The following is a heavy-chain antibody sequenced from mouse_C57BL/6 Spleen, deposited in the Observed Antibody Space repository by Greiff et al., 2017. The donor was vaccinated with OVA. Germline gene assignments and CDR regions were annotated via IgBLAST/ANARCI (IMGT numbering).Heavy chain of an antibody. CDR3: ARRTGTPYYFDY. Sequence: QVQLQQPGAELVKPGASVKLSCKASGYTFTSYWMQWVKQRPGQGLAWIGEIDPSDSYTNYNQKFKGKATLTVDTSSSTAYMPLSSLTSEDAAVYYCARRTGTPYYFDYWGQGTTLTVSS. CDR1: GYTFTSYW. J-gene: IGHJ2*01. D-gene: IGHD4-1*01. V-gene: IGHV1-50*01. CDR2: IDPSDSYT.